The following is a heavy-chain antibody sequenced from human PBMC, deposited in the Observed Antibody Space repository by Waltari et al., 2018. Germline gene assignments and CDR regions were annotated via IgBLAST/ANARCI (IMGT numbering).Heavy chain of an antibody. D-gene: IGHD6-13*01. CDR3: ARVSRIAAAGKLTVLHWYFDL. J-gene: IGHJ2*01. CDR1: GGSISSYY. Sequence: QVQLQESGPGLVKPSETLSLTCTVSGGSISSYYWSWIRQPPGKGLEWIGYIYYSGSTNYNPSRKSRVTISVDTSKNQFSLKLSSVTAADTAVYYCARVSRIAAAGKLTVLHWYFDLWGRGTLVTVSS. CDR2: IYYSGST. V-gene: IGHV4-59*01.